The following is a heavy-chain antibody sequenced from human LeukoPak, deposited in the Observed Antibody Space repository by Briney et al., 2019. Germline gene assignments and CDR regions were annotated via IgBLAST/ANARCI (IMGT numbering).Heavy chain of an antibody. V-gene: IGHV3-7*01. D-gene: IGHD2-15*01. Sequence: GGSLRLSCAAYGFTFSAYWMTWVRQAPGTGLEWVANINPAGSETYYVDPVKGRFSISRDNAKNLVYLQMNSLRAEDTAVYHCARFGYVAAVDVWGQGTPVTV. J-gene: IGHJ4*02. CDR2: INPAGSET. CDR1: GFTFSAYW. CDR3: ARFGYVAAVDV.